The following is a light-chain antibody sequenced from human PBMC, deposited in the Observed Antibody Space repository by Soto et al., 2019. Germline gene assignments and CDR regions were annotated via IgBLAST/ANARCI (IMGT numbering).Light chain of an antibody. V-gene: IGKV1-39*01. J-gene: IGKJ4*01. CDR2: VAS. Sequence: DIQMTQSPSSLSAFVGDRVTITCRASQSISSYLSWYQQKPVKAPKLLINVASTLQSGVPSRFSGSGSGTDFTLAISSLQPEDFATYYCQQSSSTPQTFGGGTRVEIK. CDR3: QQSSSTPQT. CDR1: QSISSY.